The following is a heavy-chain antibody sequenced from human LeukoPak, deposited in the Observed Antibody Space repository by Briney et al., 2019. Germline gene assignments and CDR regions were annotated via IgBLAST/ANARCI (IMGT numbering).Heavy chain of an antibody. J-gene: IGHJ4*02. D-gene: IGHD2-21*02. CDR2: VGSDNKP. V-gene: IGHV3-23*01. CDR1: GFTFSAYA. CDR3: ARDWGSDEAIDY. Sequence: PGGSLRLSCEASGFTFSAYAMTWVRQAPGKGLEWVSSVGSDNKPHYSESVKGRFAISRDNSKNTVLLQMNSLRAEDTAIYYCARDWGSDEAIDYWGQGTLVTVSS.